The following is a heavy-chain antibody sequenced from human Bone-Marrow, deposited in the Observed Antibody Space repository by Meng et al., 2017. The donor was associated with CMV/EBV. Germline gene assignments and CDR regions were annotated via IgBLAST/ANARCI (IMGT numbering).Heavy chain of an antibody. CDR3: ARAGRSGYYYDY. CDR1: GFTFSDYY. V-gene: IGHV3-11*06. CDR2: ISSRSSYT. J-gene: IGHJ4*02. Sequence: QVQLVESGGGLVKPGGCLMRSCPASGFTFSDYYMSWIRQAPGKGLEWISYISSRSSYTNYADSVKGRFTISRDNAKNSLYLQINSLRAEDTAVYYCARAGRSGYYYDYWGQGTLINVSS. D-gene: IGHD3-22*01.